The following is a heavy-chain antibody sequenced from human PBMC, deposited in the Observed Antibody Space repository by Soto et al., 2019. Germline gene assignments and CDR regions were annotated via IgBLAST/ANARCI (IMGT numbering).Heavy chain of an antibody. CDR1: GFTVSSNY. Sequence: PGGSLRLSCAASGFTVSSNYMSWVRQAPGKGLEWVSYISSSGTTMDYVDSVKGRFTISRDNAKNSVSLQVNSLRAEDTAVYYCAKVLGTYYYDSSGPYFGYWGQGTLVTVSS. J-gene: IGHJ4*02. V-gene: IGHV3-11*04. CDR2: ISSSGTTM. CDR3: AKVLGTYYYDSSGPYFGY. D-gene: IGHD3-22*01.